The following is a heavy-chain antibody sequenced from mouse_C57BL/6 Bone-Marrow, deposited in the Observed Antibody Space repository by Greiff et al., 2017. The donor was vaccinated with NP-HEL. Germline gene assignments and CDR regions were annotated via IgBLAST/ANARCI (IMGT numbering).Heavy chain of an antibody. V-gene: IGHV1-26*01. J-gene: IGHJ4*01. CDR3: ARRIYYDYDGGVDY. CDR1: GYTFTDYY. Sequence: VQLQQSGPELVKPGASVKISCKASGYTFTDYYMNWVKQSHGKSLEWIGDINPNNGGTSYNQKFKGKATLTVYKASSTAYMERRSLTSEDSAVYYCARRIYYDYDGGVDYWGQGTSVTVSS. D-gene: IGHD2-4*01. CDR2: INPNNGGT.